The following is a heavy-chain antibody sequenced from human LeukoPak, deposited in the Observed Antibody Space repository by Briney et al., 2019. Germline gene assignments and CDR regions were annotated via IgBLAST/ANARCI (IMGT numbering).Heavy chain of an antibody. CDR3: ARGGDKNVM. V-gene: IGHV3-7*03. J-gene: IGHJ4*02. Sequence: GGSLRLSCVVSGFTFSEYWMTWVRQAPGKGLEWVANIKEDGGQKHYVDSVKGRFTIFRDNAKNTLYLQVDSLRAEDTAVYYCARGGDKNVMGGQGTLVTVSS. CDR2: IKEDGGQK. D-gene: IGHD3-10*01. CDR1: GFTFSEYW.